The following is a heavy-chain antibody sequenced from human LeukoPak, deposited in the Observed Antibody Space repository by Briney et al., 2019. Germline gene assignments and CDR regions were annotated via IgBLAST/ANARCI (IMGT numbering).Heavy chain of an antibody. V-gene: IGHV1-46*01. CDR3: ARSGSGILRGMDV. CDR2: INPSGSST. CDR1: GYTFTSYY. J-gene: IGHJ6*02. D-gene: IGHD3-10*01. Sequence: GASVTVSCKASGYTFTSYYMHWVRQPPGQGLEWMGIINPSGSSTSYAQKFQGRVTITADESTSTAYMELSSLRSEDTAVYYCARSGSGILRGMDVWGQGTTVTVSS.